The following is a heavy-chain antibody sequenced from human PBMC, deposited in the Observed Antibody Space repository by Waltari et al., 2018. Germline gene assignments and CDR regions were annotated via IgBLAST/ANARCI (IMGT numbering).Heavy chain of an antibody. V-gene: IGHV3-48*03. J-gene: IGHJ5*02. CDR1: GFTFSSYE. CDR3: ARVDGLSSSLPWWFDP. Sequence: EVQLVESGGGWVQPGGSLRLSCAASGFTFSSYEMNWVRQAPGKGLEWVSYISSSGSTIYYADSVKGRFTISRDNAKNSLYLQMNSLRAEDTAVYYCARVDGLSSSLPWWFDPWGQGTLVTVSS. D-gene: IGHD6-13*01. CDR2: ISSSGSTI.